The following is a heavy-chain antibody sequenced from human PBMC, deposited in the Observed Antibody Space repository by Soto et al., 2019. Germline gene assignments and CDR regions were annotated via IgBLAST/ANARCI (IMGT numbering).Heavy chain of an antibody. CDR1: GGTFSSYA. Sequence: QVQLVQSGAEVKKPGPSVKVSCKASGGTFSSYAISWVRQAPGQGLEWMGGIIPIFGTANYAQKFQGRVTITADESTSTAYMELSSLRSEDTAVYYCARGTDIVLVPAATTYYYYYGMDVWGQGTTVTVSS. J-gene: IGHJ6*02. CDR2: IIPIFGTA. CDR3: ARGTDIVLVPAATTYYYYYGMDV. V-gene: IGHV1-69*12. D-gene: IGHD2-2*01.